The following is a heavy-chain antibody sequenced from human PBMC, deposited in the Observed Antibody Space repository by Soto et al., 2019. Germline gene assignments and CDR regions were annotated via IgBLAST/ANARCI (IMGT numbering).Heavy chain of an antibody. D-gene: IGHD2-2*01. CDR2: IIPIFGTA. V-gene: IGHV1-69*13. CDR3: ALERSNNHIPGY. J-gene: IGHJ4*02. CDR1: GGTFSSYA. Sequence: GASVKVSCKASGGTFSSYAISWVRQAPGQGLEWMGGIIPIFGTANYAQKFQGRVTITADESTSTAYIELSSLRSEDTAVYYCALERSNNHIPGYWGQGTLVTVSS.